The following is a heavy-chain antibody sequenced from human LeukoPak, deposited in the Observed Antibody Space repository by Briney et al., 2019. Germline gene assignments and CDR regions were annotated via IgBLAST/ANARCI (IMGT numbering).Heavy chain of an antibody. Sequence: GSLRLSCAASGFTFSSYSVNWVRQAPGKGLEWIGSIYYSGSTYYNPSLKSRVTISVDTSKNHFSLKLSSVTAADTAVYYCARYGGNTVTTFSFPTDAFDIWGQGTMVTVSS. CDR2: IYYSGST. D-gene: IGHD4-17*01. V-gene: IGHV4-39*02. CDR1: GFTFSSYSVN. CDR3: ARYGGNTVTTFSFPTDAFDI. J-gene: IGHJ3*02.